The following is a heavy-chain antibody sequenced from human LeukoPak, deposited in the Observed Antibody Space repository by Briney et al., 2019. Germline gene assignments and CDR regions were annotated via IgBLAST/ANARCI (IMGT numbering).Heavy chain of an antibody. CDR2: IYYSGST. D-gene: IGHD1-26*01. Sequence: SETLSLTCTVSGGSISSYYWSWIRQPPGKGLEWIGYIYYSGSTNYNPSLKSRVTISVDTSKSQFSLKLSSVTAADTAVYYCARDRGWVDYWGQGTLVTVSS. CDR1: GGSISSYY. CDR3: ARDRGWVDY. V-gene: IGHV4-59*01. J-gene: IGHJ4*02.